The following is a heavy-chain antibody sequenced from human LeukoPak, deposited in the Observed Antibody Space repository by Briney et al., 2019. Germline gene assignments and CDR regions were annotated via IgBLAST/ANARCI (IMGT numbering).Heavy chain of an antibody. CDR3: ATERPGIAAAGTLNWFDP. Sequence: ASVKVSCKVSGYTLTELSMHWVRQAPGKGLKWMGGFDPEDGETIYAQKFQGRVTMTEDTSTDTAYMELSSLRSEDTAVYYCATERPGIAAAGTLNWFDPWGQGTLVTVSS. V-gene: IGHV1-24*01. CDR1: GYTLTELS. CDR2: FDPEDGET. J-gene: IGHJ5*02. D-gene: IGHD6-13*01.